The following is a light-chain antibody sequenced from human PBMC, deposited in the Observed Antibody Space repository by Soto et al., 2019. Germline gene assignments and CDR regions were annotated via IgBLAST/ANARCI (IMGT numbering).Light chain of an antibody. J-gene: IGKJ4*01. V-gene: IGKV3-15*01. CDR3: QQYGTWPPLT. Sequence: DIVMTHSPATLSVSPGEGATLSCRASQSVHSALAWYQQRPGQTPRLLIYDASTRATGIPDRFSGSGSGTEFTLTISSLQSEDFAIYYCQQYGTWPPLTFGGGTKVEI. CDR2: DAS. CDR1: QSVHSA.